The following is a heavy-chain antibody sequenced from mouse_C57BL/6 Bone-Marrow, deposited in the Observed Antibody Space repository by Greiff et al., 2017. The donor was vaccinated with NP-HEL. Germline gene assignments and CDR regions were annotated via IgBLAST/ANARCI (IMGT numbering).Heavy chain of an antibody. D-gene: IGHD1-1*01. CDR2: IYPRDGST. CDR3: ARERFTTVVADYFDY. CDR1: GYTFTSYD. Sequence: VQLQQSGPELVKPGASVKLSCKASGYTFTSYDINWVKQRPGQGLEWIGWIYPRDGSTKYNEKFKGKATLTVDTSSSTAYMELHSLTSEDSAVYFCARERFTTVVADYFDYWGQGTTLTVSS. V-gene: IGHV1-85*01. J-gene: IGHJ2*01.